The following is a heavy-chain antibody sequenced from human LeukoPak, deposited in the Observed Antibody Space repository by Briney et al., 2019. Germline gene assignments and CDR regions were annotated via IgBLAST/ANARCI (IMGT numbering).Heavy chain of an antibody. CDR2: ILNDGSQE. J-gene: IGHJ3*02. D-gene: IGHD3-16*01. CDR3: ARDDALGDNALDI. Sequence: GGSLRLSCAASGFTFSNYWMSWVRQAPGKGLEWGAVILNDGSQEKYADSVEGRFTISRDNSKNTLFLQMNSLRAEDTAVYYCARDDALGDNALDIWGQGTMVTVSS. CDR1: GFTFSNYW. V-gene: IGHV3-33*08.